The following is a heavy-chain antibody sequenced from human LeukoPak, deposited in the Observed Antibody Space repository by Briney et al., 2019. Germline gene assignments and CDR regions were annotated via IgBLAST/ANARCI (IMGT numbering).Heavy chain of an antibody. D-gene: IGHD3/OR15-3a*01. V-gene: IGHV3-11*01. CDR1: GFTFSDYY. CDR3: ATHDFSGAYYFDY. Sequence: GGSLRLSCAASGFTFSDYYMSWIRQAPGKGLEWISYISGSGSGMYYADSVKGRFTISRDNAKNPLYLQMNSLRAEDTAVYYCATHDFSGAYYFDYWGQGTLVTVSS. J-gene: IGHJ4*02. CDR2: ISGSGSGM.